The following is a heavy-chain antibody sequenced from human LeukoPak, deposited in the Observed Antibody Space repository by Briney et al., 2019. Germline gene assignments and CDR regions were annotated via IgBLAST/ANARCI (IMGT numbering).Heavy chain of an antibody. CDR1: GDSVSINSAA. CDR3: VTYYFDSSGPKKNY. D-gene: IGHD3-22*01. J-gene: IGHJ4*02. CDR2: TYYRSKWYN. V-gene: IGHV6-1*01. Sequence: SQTLSLTCAISGDSVSINSAAWNWIRQSPSRGLEWLGRTYYRSKWYNDYAVSVKSRITINPDTSKKQFSLKLSSVTAADTAVYYCVTYYFDSSGPKKNYWGQGTLVTVSS.